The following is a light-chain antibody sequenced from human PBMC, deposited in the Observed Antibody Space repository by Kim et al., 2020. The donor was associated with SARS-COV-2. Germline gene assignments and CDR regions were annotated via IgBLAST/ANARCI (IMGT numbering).Light chain of an antibody. CDR2: DAS. CDR1: QSISSW. J-gene: IGKJ2*01. Sequence: GDRVTITCRASQSISSWLAWYQQKPGKAPKLLIYDASSLESGVPSRFSGSGSGTEFTLTISSLQPDDFATYYYQQYNSYPVTFGQGTKLEI. CDR3: QQYNSYPVT. V-gene: IGKV1-5*01.